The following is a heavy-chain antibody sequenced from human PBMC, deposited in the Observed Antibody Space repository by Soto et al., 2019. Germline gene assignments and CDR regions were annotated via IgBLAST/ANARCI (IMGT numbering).Heavy chain of an antibody. CDR3: ARAGIAVAGTNFDY. J-gene: IGHJ4*02. V-gene: IGHV1-3*01. Sequence: QVQLVQSGAEVKKPGASVKVSCKASGYTFTSNAMHWVRQAPGQRLEWMGWINAGNGNTKYSQKFQGRVTITRDTSASTAYMELSSLRSEDTAVYYCARAGIAVAGTNFDYWGQGTLVTVSS. CDR1: GYTFTSNA. CDR2: INAGNGNT. D-gene: IGHD6-19*01.